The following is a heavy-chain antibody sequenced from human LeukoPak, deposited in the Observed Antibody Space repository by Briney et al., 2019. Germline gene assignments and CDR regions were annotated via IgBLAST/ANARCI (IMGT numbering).Heavy chain of an antibody. D-gene: IGHD6-6*01. Sequence: SETLSLTCAGQGGSFNGYYCNWIRQAPGKGLEWIGEINQSGNINYNPSLKSRVTMSVGTSKNQFSLNLISLTAADTAVYYCARRSEYSYSSGVNYWGQGTLVTVSS. CDR1: GGSFNGYY. V-gene: IGHV4-34*01. CDR2: INQSGNI. J-gene: IGHJ4*02. CDR3: ARRSEYSYSSGVNY.